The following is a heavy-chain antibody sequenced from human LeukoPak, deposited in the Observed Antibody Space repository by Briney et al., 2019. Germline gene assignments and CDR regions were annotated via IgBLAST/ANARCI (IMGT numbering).Heavy chain of an antibody. Sequence: SETLSLTCTVSGGSIGSYYWSWIRQPPGKGLEWIGYIYYSGSTNYNPSLKSRVTISVDTSKNQFSLKLSSVTAADTAVYYCARDSYSSGWYPDAFDIWGQGTMVTVSS. J-gene: IGHJ3*02. CDR1: GGSIGSYY. CDR2: IYYSGST. V-gene: IGHV4-59*01. D-gene: IGHD6-19*01. CDR3: ARDSYSSGWYPDAFDI.